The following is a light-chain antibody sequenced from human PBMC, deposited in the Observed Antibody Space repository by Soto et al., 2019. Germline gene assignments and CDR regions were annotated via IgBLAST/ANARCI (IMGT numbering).Light chain of an antibody. CDR1: SSDVGGYNY. CDR2: DVG. CDR3: SSYTSGSTVV. J-gene: IGLJ2*01. V-gene: IGLV2-14*03. Sequence: QSVPTQPASVSRSPGQSITISCTGTSSDVGGYNYVSWYQQHPGKAPKLMISDVGNRPSGVSNRFSASKSGNTASLTISGLQAEDEADYYCSSYTSGSTVVFGGGTKLTVL.